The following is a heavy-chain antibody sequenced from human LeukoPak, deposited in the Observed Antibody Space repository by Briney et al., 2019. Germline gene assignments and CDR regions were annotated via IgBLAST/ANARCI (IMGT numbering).Heavy chain of an antibody. J-gene: IGHJ4*02. CDR2: IRYDGSNK. Sequence: PGGSLRLSCAASGFTFSSYGMQWFRQAPGKGLEWVAFIRYDGSNKYYADSVKGRFTISRDNSKDTLYLQMNSLRAEDTAVYYCAKPPPGITGTEYYFDYWGQGTLVTVSS. CDR3: AKPPPGITGTEYYFDY. V-gene: IGHV3-30*02. CDR1: GFTFSSYG. D-gene: IGHD1-20*01.